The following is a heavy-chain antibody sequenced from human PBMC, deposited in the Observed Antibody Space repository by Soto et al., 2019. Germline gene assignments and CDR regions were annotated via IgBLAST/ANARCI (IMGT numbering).Heavy chain of an antibody. Sequence: EVQLVESGGGLVQPGGSLRLSCAASGFTFSSYSMNWVRQAPGKGLEWVSYISSSSSTIYYADSVKGRFTISRDNAKKDPDKDRFTMRGDDAEMYYYAKRRCWGDEDSGVYSTARKWFSCYSMDVWGKGTTVTVSS. V-gene: IGHV3-48*01. CDR2: ISSSSSTI. J-gene: IGHJ6*03. CDR1: GFTFSSYS. CDR3: AKRRCWGDEDSGVYSTARKWFSCYSMDV. D-gene: IGHD3-22*01.